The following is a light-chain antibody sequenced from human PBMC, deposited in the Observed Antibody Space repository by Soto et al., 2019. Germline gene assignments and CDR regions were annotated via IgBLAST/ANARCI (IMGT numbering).Light chain of an antibody. Sequence: DIQMTQSPSTLSSSVGDRFSITCRASEKINKWLAWYQQKPGEAPNLLIFGASTLQSGVPSRFSGSGSGTDFTLTISSLQPEDFATYYCQQSYSTLWTFGQGTKVDIK. V-gene: IGKV1-39*01. CDR2: GAS. J-gene: IGKJ1*01. CDR1: EKINKW. CDR3: QQSYSTLWT.